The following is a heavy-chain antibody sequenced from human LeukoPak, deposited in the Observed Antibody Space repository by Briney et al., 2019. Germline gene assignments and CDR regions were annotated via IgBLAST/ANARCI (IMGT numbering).Heavy chain of an antibody. D-gene: IGHD2-21*02. Sequence: GGFLSLSGEASGFTFDDFAMHWFRQAPGKGLEWVSGISGNSGSIGYADSVKGRFTISRDNAKNSLYLQMNSLRAEDTALYYCAKDQSTAYCGGDCYSALGYWGQGTLVTVSS. CDR3: AKDQSTAYCGGDCYSALGY. CDR1: GFTFDDFA. V-gene: IGHV3-9*01. J-gene: IGHJ4*02. CDR2: ISGNSGSI.